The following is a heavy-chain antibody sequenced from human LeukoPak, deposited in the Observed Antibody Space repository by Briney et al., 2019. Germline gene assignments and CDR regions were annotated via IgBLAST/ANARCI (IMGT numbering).Heavy chain of an antibody. CDR3: ARDHFGEYL. V-gene: IGHV4-39*07. CDR1: GGSISSSSYY. D-gene: IGHD3-10*01. CDR2: IYYSGST. J-gene: IGHJ5*02. Sequence: SETLSLTCTVSGGSISSSSYYWGWIRQPPGKGLEWIGSIYYSGSTYYNPSLKSRVTISVDTSKNQFSLKLSSVTAADTAVYYCARDHFGEYLWGQGTLVTVSS.